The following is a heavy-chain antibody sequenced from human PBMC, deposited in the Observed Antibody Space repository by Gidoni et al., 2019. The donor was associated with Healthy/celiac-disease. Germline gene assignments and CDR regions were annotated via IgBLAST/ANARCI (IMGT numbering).Heavy chain of an antibody. CDR1: GYSFTSYW. V-gene: IGHV5-10-1*03. CDR3: ARLEPAAIPYYYYGMDV. Sequence: EVQLVQSGAEVKTPGASLRISCKGSGYSFTSYWISWVRQMPGKGLEWMGRIDPSDSYTNYSPSFQGNVTISADKAISTAYLQWSSLKASDTAMYYCARLEPAAIPYYYYGMDVWGQGTTVTVSS. CDR2: IDPSDSYT. D-gene: IGHD2-2*01. J-gene: IGHJ6*02.